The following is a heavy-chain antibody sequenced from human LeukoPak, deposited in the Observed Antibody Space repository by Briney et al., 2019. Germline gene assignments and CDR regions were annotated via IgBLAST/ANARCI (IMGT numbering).Heavy chain of an antibody. CDR3: ARAPYTTGRSFYFDS. V-gene: IGHV3-33*08. Sequence: PGRSLRLSCAASGFTFSSYGMHWVRQAPGKGLEWVAIIWYDGSKTYYADSVKGRFTISRDNLSNTLYLQMNSLRAEDTALYFCARAPYTTGRSFYFDSWGQGTLVTVSS. CDR2: IWYDGSKT. D-gene: IGHD2-2*02. CDR1: GFTFSSYG. J-gene: IGHJ4*02.